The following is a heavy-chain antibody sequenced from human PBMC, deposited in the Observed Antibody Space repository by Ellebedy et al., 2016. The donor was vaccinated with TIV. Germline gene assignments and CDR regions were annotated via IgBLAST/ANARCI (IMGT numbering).Heavy chain of an antibody. CDR2: IYWSGSA. CDR1: GGSISNSDYY. Sequence: MPSETLSLTCTVSGGSISNSDYYWNWIRQPPGKGLEWIGYIYWSGSANYNPSLKSRVTMSVDTSKNQFSLNLSSVTAADTAVYYCARDPALPRGRFDTWGQGTLVTVSS. V-gene: IGHV4-61*08. J-gene: IGHJ5*02. CDR3: ARDPALPRGRFDT.